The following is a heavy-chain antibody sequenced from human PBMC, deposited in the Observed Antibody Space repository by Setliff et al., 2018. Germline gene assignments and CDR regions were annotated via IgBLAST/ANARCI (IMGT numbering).Heavy chain of an antibody. CDR1: GGSISSHY. CDR3: AREEYGSGYYRAHWYFVL. CDR2: IYYSGST. Sequence: SETLSLTCTVSGGSISSHYWRWIRQPPGKGLEWIGGIYYSGSTNYNPSLKSRVTISVDTSKNQFSLKLSSVTAADTAVYYCAREEYGSGYYRAHWYFVLWGRGSLVTVSS. D-gene: IGHD3-22*01. V-gene: IGHV4-59*11. J-gene: IGHJ2*01.